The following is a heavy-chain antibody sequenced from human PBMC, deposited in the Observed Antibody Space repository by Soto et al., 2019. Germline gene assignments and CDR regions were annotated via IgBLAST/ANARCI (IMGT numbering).Heavy chain of an antibody. J-gene: IGHJ4*02. D-gene: IGHD6-6*01. CDR3: ARAEPYSTSSPFDY. Sequence: QVQLVQSGAEVKKPGASVKVSCKTSGYTFTNYNINWVRQATGQGLEWMGWKNPNNGNTGYAQKFQGRVTMTRNTSITTAYMEFSSLRSGDTAVYYCARAEPYSTSSPFDYWGQGTLVTVSS. CDR2: KNPNNGNT. CDR1: GYTFTNYN. V-gene: IGHV1-8*01.